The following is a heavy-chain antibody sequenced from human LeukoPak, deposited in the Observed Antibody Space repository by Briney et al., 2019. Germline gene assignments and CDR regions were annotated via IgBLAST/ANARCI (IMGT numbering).Heavy chain of an antibody. D-gene: IGHD5-18*01. CDR1: GFTFSTYA. CDR3: ARVVNGYGPVDY. V-gene: IGHV3-21*01. CDR2: ISSNGRYI. J-gene: IGHJ4*02. Sequence: PGGSLRLSCEASGFTFSTYAMNWVRQAPGKGPEWVSSISSNGRYIYYPDSLKGRFTISRDNAKSSLHLQMNSLRAEDTAVYYCARVVNGYGPVDYWGQGTLVTVSS.